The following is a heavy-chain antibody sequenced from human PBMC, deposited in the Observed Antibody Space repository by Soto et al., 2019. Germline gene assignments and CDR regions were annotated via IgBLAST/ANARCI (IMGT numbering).Heavy chain of an antibody. CDR3: AKDEGVGGTLGLFDS. CDR1: GFDFTYYA. CDR2: MSSDGSKI. Sequence: QVQLVESGGGAVQPGESLRLSCVASGFDFTYYAMHWVRQAPGKGLESVAVMSSDGSKIHHTDSVKGRFTISRDNSKNTLYLQMNSLRKEDTAVYFCAKDEGVGGTLGLFDSWGKGTLVSVSS. J-gene: IGHJ4*02. D-gene: IGHD1-26*01. V-gene: IGHV3-30*18.